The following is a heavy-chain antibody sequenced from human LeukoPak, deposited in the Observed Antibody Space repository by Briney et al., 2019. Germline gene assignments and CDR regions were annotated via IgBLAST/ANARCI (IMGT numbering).Heavy chain of an antibody. J-gene: IGHJ4*02. CDR3: ARDPGSGYEEHFDY. CDR2: ISPTGGST. D-gene: IGHD5-12*01. V-gene: IGHV1-46*01. CDR1: GYTFTNNW. Sequence: GASVKVSYKACGYTFTNNWMHWVRQAPGQGPEWMGVISPTGGSTAYAQKFQGRVTLTRDMSTSTDYLELSSLRSEDTAVYYCARDPGSGYEEHFDYWGQGTLVTVSS.